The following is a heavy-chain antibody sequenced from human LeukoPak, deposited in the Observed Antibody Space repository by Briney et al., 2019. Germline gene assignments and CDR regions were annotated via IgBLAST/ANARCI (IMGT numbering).Heavy chain of an antibody. V-gene: IGHV3-48*04. CDR3: ARVEDYYDSSGTYTTLAHFDY. Sequence: LPGGSLRLSCAASGFTFSSYSMNWVRQAPGKGLEWVSYISSSSSTIYYADSVKGRFTISRDNAKNSLYLQMNSLRAEDTAVYYCARVEDYYDSSGTYTTLAHFDYWGQGTLVTVSS. CDR1: GFTFSSYS. J-gene: IGHJ4*02. CDR2: ISSSSSTI. D-gene: IGHD3-22*01.